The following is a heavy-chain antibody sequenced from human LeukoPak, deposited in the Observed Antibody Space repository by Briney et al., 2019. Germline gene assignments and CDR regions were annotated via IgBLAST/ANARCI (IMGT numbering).Heavy chain of an antibody. CDR3: ARESVTPTAGWFDP. CDR1: GGSISSSS. D-gene: IGHD4-17*01. V-gene: IGHV3-21*01. Sequence: ETLSLTCTVSGGSISSSSFYWGWIRQTPGKGLEWVSSISSSSSYIYYADSVKGRFTISRDNAKNSLYLQMNSLRAEDTAVYYCARESVTPTAGWFDPWGQGTLVTVSS. J-gene: IGHJ5*02. CDR2: ISSSSSYI.